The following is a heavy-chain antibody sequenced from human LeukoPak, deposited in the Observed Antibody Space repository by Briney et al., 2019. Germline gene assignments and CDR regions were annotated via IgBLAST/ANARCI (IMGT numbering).Heavy chain of an antibody. CDR3: AKCPGASGSYYFDY. V-gene: IGHV3-74*01. D-gene: IGHD1-26*01. CDR1: GFTFSSYW. J-gene: IGHJ4*02. Sequence: PGGSLRLSCAASGFTFSSYWMHWVRQAPGKGLVWVSRINSDGSSTSYADSVKGRFTISRDDAKNTLYLQMNSLRAEDTAVYYCAKCPGASGSYYFDYWGQGTLVTVSS. CDR2: INSDGSST.